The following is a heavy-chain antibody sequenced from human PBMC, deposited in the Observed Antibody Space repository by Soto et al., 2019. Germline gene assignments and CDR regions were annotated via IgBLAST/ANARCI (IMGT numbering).Heavy chain of an antibody. Sequence: ASVEVSCKXSGFTFTSSAVQWVRQARGQRLEWIGWIVVGSGNTNYAQKFQERVTITRDMSTSTAYMELSSLRSEDTAVYYCAAVDYDFWSGYLSMDVWGQGTTVTVSS. CDR2: IVVGSGNT. CDR1: GFTFTSSA. D-gene: IGHD3-3*01. V-gene: IGHV1-58*01. J-gene: IGHJ6*02. CDR3: AAVDYDFWSGYLSMDV.